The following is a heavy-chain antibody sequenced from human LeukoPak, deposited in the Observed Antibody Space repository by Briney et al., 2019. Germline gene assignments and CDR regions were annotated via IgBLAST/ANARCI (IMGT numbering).Heavy chain of an antibody. Sequence: PGGSLRLSCAASGFTFSSNGMSWVRQAPGEGLEWVSTISDSGGNTYYADSVKGRFTISRDNSKNTLYLQMNSLRAGDTAVYYCAKAMVRFDSWGQGTLVTVSS. D-gene: IGHD3-10*01. CDR3: AKAMVRFDS. CDR1: GFTFSSNG. J-gene: IGHJ4*02. V-gene: IGHV3-23*01. CDR2: ISDSGGNT.